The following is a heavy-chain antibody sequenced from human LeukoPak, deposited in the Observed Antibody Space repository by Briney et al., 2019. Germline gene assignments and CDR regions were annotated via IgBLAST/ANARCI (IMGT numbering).Heavy chain of an antibody. CDR2: IYYSGSSYSGST. D-gene: IGHD1-26*01. J-gene: IGHJ4*02. V-gene: IGHV4-39*01. Sequence: RSSETLSLTCTVSGGSISSRSYYWGWIRQPPGKGLEWIGSIYYSGSSYSGSTYYNPSLKSRVTISVDTSQNQLSLKVSSVTAADTAVYYCARHNRDSGSYSDYWGQGTLVTVSS. CDR1: GGSISSRSYY. CDR3: ARHNRDSGSYSDY.